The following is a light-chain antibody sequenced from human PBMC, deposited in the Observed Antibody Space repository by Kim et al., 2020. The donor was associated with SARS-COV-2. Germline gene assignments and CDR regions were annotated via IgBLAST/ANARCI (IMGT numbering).Light chain of an antibody. CDR3: QQYGGSPLYS. CDR2: GAS. Sequence: SPGERSTLSCRASQRVSSSYLAWYQQKPGQAPRLLIYGASSRATGIPDRFSGSGSGTDFTLTISRLEPEDFAVYYCQQYGGSPLYSFGEGTKLEI. V-gene: IGKV3-20*01. J-gene: IGKJ2*03. CDR1: QRVSSSY.